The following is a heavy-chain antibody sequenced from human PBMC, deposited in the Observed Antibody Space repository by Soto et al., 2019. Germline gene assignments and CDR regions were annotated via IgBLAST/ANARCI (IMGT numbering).Heavy chain of an antibody. CDR1: GYTFTSYG. CDR3: ARVIYYDSSGYYWPESLDY. V-gene: IGHV1-18*04. J-gene: IGHJ4*02. Sequence: GASVKVSCKASGYTFTSYGISWVRQAPGQGLEWMGWISAYNGNTNYAQKLQGRVTMTTDTSTSTAYTELRSLRSDDTAVYYCARVIYYDSSGYYWPESLDYWGQGTLVTVSS. D-gene: IGHD3-22*01. CDR2: ISAYNGNT.